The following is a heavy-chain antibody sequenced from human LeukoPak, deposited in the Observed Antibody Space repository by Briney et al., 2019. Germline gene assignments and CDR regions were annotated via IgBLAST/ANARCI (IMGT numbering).Heavy chain of an antibody. CDR1: GGSISSSSYY. J-gene: IGHJ4*02. Sequence: SETLSLTCTVSGGSISSSSYYWGWIRQPPGKGLEWIGSINHSESTYYNPSLKSRVTISLDTSKNQFSLKLSSVTAADTAVYYCARVGGPGSYVEAPLDDWGQGTLVTVSS. CDR2: INHSEST. V-gene: IGHV4-39*07. CDR3: ARVGGPGSYVEAPLDD. D-gene: IGHD3-10*01.